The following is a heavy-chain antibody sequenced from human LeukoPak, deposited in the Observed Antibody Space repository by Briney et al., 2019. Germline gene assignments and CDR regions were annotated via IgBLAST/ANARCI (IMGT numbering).Heavy chain of an antibody. CDR1: GASISGSGYY. V-gene: IGHV4-39*07. D-gene: IGHD4-17*01. CDR3: ARDLYGDYGAFDY. Sequence: TSETLSLTCTVSGASISGSGYYWGWIRQPPGKGLEWIGSIYSSGSTYYNPSLKSRVTISVDTSKNQFSLKLSSVTAADTAVYYCARDLYGDYGAFDYWGQGTLVTVSS. J-gene: IGHJ4*02. CDR2: IYSSGST.